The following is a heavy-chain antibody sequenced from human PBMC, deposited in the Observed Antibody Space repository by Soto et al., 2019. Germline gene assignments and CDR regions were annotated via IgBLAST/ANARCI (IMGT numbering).Heavy chain of an antibody. V-gene: IGHV1-69*13. J-gene: IGHJ4*02. D-gene: IGHD3-22*01. CDR2: IIPIFGTA. CDR1: GGTFSSYA. Sequence: VASVKVSCKASGGTFSSYAISWVRQAPGQGLEWMGGIIPIFGTANYAQKFQGRVTITADESTSTAYMELSSLRSEDTAVYYCARAGYYYDSSGYPIWGQGTLVTVSS. CDR3: ARAGYYYDSSGYPI.